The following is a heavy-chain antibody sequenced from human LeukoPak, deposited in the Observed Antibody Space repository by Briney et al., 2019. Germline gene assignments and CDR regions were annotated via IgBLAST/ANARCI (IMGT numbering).Heavy chain of an antibody. CDR2: ISYDGSNK. D-gene: IGHD1-26*01. J-gene: IGHJ6*03. CDR3: ARAGDRFRKDYYYYMDV. CDR1: RFTFSSYA. Sequence: PGGSLRLSCAASRFTFSSYAMHWVRQAPGKGLEWVAVISYDGSNKYYADSVKGRFTISRDNSKNTLYLQMNSLRAEDTAVYYCARAGDRFRKDYYYYMDVWGKGTTVTVSS. V-gene: IGHV3-30*04.